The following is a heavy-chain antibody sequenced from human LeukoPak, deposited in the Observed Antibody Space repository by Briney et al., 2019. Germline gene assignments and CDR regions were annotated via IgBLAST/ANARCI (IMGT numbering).Heavy chain of an antibody. CDR3: ARHRSGWSNDAFDI. CDR2: IYYSGST. CDR1: GGSISSHY. D-gene: IGHD6-19*01. V-gene: IGHV4-59*11. J-gene: IGHJ3*02. Sequence: PSETLSLTCSVSGGSISSHYCSWIRRPPGKGLEWIGYIYYSGSTNYNPSLKGRLTISVDTSKNQFSLKLSSVTAADTAVYYCARHRSGWSNDAFDIWGQGTMVTVSS.